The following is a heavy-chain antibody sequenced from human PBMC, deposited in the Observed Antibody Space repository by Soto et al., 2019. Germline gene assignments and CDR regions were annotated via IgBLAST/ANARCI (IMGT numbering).Heavy chain of an antibody. CDR3: ARHDAPNYDFWSGPTFYDAFDI. CDR2: IYYSGST. Sequence: SETLSLTCTVSGGSISSSSYYWGWIRQPPGKGLEWIGSIYYSGSTYYNPSLKSRVTISVDTSKNQFSLKLSSVTAADTAVYYCARHDAPNYDFWSGPTFYDAFDIWGQGTMVTVSS. D-gene: IGHD3-3*01. V-gene: IGHV4-39*01. J-gene: IGHJ3*02. CDR1: GGSISSSSYY.